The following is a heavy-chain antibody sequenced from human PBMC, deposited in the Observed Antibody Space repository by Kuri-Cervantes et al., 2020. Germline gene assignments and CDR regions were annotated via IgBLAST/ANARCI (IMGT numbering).Heavy chain of an antibody. CDR3: ARDWRGSGDQYPFDL. J-gene: IGHJ2*01. Sequence: GSLRLSCAVYGGSFSRYYWSWIRQPPGKGLEWIGCIHYSGSINYNPSLKSRVTISIDTSKHQFSLKLDSVTAADTAVYYCARDWRGSGDQYPFDLWGRGTLVTVSS. CDR2: IHYSGSI. CDR1: GGSFSRYY. D-gene: IGHD6-19*01. V-gene: IGHV4-59*01.